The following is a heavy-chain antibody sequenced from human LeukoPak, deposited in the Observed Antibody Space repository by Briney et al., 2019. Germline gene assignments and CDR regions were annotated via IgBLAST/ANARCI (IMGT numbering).Heavy chain of an antibody. J-gene: IGHJ6*03. CDR1: GGSLSGYY. CDR2: INHSGST. D-gene: IGHD6-13*01. V-gene: IGHV4-34*01. Sequence: PSETLSLTCAVYGGSLSGYYWSWIPQPPGKGLEWTGEINHSGSTNYNPSLKSRVTISVDTSKNQFSLKLSSVTAADTAVYYCARAIKQQLVTLYYYYYMDVWGKGTTVTVSS. CDR3: ARAIKQQLVTLYYYYYMDV.